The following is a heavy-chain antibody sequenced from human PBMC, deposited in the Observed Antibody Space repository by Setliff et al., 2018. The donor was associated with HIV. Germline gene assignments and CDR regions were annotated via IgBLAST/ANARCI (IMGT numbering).Heavy chain of an antibody. CDR3: ARARTGWYNFDY. V-gene: IGHV3-74*03. J-gene: IGHJ4*02. CDR1: GFTLSGYW. D-gene: IGHD6-19*01. Sequence: GGSLRLSCAASGFTLSGYWMHWFRQVPGKGLLWVSRISTDGTNIKYADSVKGRFTISRDSAKNTLYLQMNSLRADDTAVYYCARARTGWYNFDYWGQGTPVTVSS. CDR2: ISTDGTNI.